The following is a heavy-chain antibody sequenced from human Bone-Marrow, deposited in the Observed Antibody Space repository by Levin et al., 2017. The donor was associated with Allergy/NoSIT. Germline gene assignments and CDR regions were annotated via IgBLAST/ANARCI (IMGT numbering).Heavy chain of an antibody. Sequence: GGSLRLSCAASGFRFSGYDFHWVRQAPDKGLDWVSVMSFDGKIKYYADSVKGRLTISRDNSKKMLYLQMETLKTEATATYFCARGHGFRDCGDDCFSNGLDIWGHGTVVDVSS. D-gene: IGHD2-21*02. J-gene: IGHJ3*02. CDR2: MSFDGKIK. CDR1: GFRFSGYD. V-gene: IGHV3-30*03. CDR3: ARGHGFRDCGDDCFSNGLDI.